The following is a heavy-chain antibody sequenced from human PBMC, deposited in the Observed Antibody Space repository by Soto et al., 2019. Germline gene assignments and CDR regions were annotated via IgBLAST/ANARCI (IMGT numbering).Heavy chain of an antibody. J-gene: IGHJ6*03. D-gene: IGHD6-13*01. Sequence: ASVKVSCKASGYTFTSYDINWVRQATGQGLEWMGWMNPNSGNTGYAQKFQGRVTMTRNTSISTAYMELSSLRSEDTAVYYCARVYSSSWYKYYYMDVWGKGTTVTVSS. CDR2: MNPNSGNT. V-gene: IGHV1-8*01. CDR3: ARVYSSSWYKYYYMDV. CDR1: GYTFTSYD.